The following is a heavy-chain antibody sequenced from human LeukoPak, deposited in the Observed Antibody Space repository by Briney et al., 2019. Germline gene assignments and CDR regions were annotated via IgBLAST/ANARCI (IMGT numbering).Heavy chain of an antibody. V-gene: IGHV3-23*01. J-gene: IGHJ4*02. CDR2: ISGSGGST. CDR3: AKAQAPAAIPYYFDY. CDR1: GFTFSSYA. Sequence: GGSLRLSCAASGFTFSSYAMSWVRQAPGKGLEWVSAISGSGGSTCYADSVKGRFTISRDNSKNTLYLQMNSLRAEDTAVYYCAKAQAPAAIPYYFDYWGQGTLVTVSS. D-gene: IGHD2-2*02.